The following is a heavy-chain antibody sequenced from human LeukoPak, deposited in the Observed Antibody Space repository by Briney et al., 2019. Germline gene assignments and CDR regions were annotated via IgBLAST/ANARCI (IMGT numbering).Heavy chain of an antibody. CDR3: AKDQYFDY. V-gene: IGHV3-64*01. J-gene: IGHJ4*02. CDR1: GFTFSNYA. Sequence: GGSLRLSCAAFGFTFSNYAMHWVRQAPGKGLEYVSAISSNGGTTYYANSVRGRFTISRDNSKNTLYLQMGSLRAEDMAVYYCAKDQYFDYWGQGTLVTVSS. CDR2: ISSNGGTT.